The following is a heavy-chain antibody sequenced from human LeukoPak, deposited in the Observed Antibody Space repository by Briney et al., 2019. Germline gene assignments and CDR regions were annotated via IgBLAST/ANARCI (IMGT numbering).Heavy chain of an antibody. CDR2: IYYSGST. V-gene: IGHV4-59*08. CDR3: ARPLAAAAKGGAFDI. J-gene: IGHJ3*02. D-gene: IGHD6-13*01. Sequence: SETLSLTCTVSGGSISSYYWSWIRQPPGKGLEWIGYIYYSGSTNHNPSLKSRVTISVDTSKNQFSLKLSSVTAADTAVYYCARPLAAAAKGGAFDIWGQGTMVTVSS. CDR1: GGSISSYY.